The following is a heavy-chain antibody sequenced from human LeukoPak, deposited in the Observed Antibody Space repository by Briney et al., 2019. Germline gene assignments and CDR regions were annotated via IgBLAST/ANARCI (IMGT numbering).Heavy chain of an antibody. J-gene: IGHJ4*02. D-gene: IGHD6-19*01. CDR1: EFTFSNYA. CDR2: ISGRGGST. CDR3: ARDRGGWYDFDY. Sequence: GGSLRLSCTASEFTFSNYAMSWVRQAPGKGLEWVSGISGRGGSTYYADSVKGRFTISRDNSKNTLYLQMNSLRAEDTAVYYCARDRGGWYDFDYWGQGTLVTVSS. V-gene: IGHV3-23*01.